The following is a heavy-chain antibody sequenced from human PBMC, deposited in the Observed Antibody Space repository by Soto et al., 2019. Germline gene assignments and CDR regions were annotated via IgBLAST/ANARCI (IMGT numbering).Heavy chain of an antibody. CDR2: INTDGSTT. D-gene: IGHD3-9*01. CDR1: GFTFRRYW. Sequence: VGSLRLSCAVSGFTFRRYWMHWVRQAPGKGLVWVSRINTDGSTTSYADSVKGRFTISRDNAKNTLYLQMNSVRAEDMAVYYCVIDHTGYSDYWGQGTLVTVSS. CDR3: VIDHTGYSDY. J-gene: IGHJ4*02. V-gene: IGHV3-74*01.